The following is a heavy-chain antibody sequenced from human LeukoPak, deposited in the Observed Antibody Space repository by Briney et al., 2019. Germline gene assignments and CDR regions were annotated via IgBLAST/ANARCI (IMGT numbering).Heavy chain of an antibody. V-gene: IGHV3-23*01. D-gene: IGHD5-12*01. CDR3: AKDRNIVATRAFDC. J-gene: IGHJ4*02. CDR1: GFTFTSYV. Sequence: GGSRRLSCVASGFTFTSYVMNWVRQAPGKGLERVSAITGSGDRPYYAGSVKGRFTISRDESKNTVYLQMNSLRAEDTAVYYCAKDRNIVATRAFDCWGQGTLVTVSS. CDR2: ITGSGDRP.